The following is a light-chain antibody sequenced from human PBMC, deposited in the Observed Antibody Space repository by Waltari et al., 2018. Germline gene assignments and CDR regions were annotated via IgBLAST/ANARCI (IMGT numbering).Light chain of an antibody. Sequence: EIVLTQSPGTLSVSPGERATLSCRASQSVRKYLAWYQQKPGQAPRLLIYDPSTRATGIPDRFIGSGSGTDFSLTISRLEPEDFAVYYCQKYVSLPATFGQGTKVEIK. V-gene: IGKV3-20*01. CDR2: DPS. CDR3: QKYVSLPAT. J-gene: IGKJ1*01. CDR1: QSVRKY.